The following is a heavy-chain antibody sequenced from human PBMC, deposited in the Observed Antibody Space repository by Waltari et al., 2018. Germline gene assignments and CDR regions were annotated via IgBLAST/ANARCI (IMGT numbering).Heavy chain of an antibody. CDR2: FAPEEGET. D-gene: IGHD4-17*01. CDR3: ATDSHGGIFRVDNFDY. V-gene: IGHV1-24*01. CDR1: GYTLTELS. J-gene: IGHJ4*02. Sequence: QVQLVQSGAEVKKPGASVKVSCKVSGYTLTELSMHWVRQAPGKGLEWKGGFAPEEGETIYAQKFQGRVTMTEDTSTDTAYMELSSLGSEDTAVYYCATDSHGGIFRVDNFDYWCQGTLVTVSS.